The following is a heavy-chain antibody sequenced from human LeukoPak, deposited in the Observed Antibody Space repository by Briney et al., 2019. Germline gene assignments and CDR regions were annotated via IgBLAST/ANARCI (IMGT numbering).Heavy chain of an antibody. D-gene: IGHD3-10*01. Sequence: GGSLRLSCAASGFTFSYYAMSWVRQAPGEGLEWVSGITGADGSTYYADSVKGRFTISRDNSKSALYLQMNSLRAEDTALYYCAKAFNYGSGYNYKTFDSWGQGTLVTVSS. CDR2: ITGADGST. V-gene: IGHV3-23*01. J-gene: IGHJ4*02. CDR3: AKAFNYGSGYNYKTFDS. CDR1: GFTFSYYA.